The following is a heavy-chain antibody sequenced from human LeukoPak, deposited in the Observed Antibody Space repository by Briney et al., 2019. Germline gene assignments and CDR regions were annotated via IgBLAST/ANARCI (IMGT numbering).Heavy chain of an antibody. V-gene: IGHV4-59*08. Sequence: SETLSLTCTVSGGSISSYYWSWIRQPPGKGPEWIGYIYYSGSTNYNPSLKSRVTISVDTSKNQFSLKLSSVTAADTAVYYCARLRAGAFDIWGQGTMVTVSS. J-gene: IGHJ3*02. CDR3: ARLRAGAFDI. D-gene: IGHD3-10*01. CDR2: IYYSGST. CDR1: GGSISSYY.